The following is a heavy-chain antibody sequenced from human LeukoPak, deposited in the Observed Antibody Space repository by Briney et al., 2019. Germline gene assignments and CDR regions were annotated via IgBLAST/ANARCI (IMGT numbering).Heavy chain of an antibody. Sequence: GGSLRLSCAASGFTFSSHAMSWVRQAPGTGLEWASAISGSGGSTYYADSVKGRFTISRDNSKNTLYLQMNSLRAEDTAVYYCAKDPRSSWYPRWFDPWGQGTLVTVSS. CDR1: GFTFSSHA. V-gene: IGHV3-23*01. D-gene: IGHD6-13*01. CDR3: AKDPRSSWYPRWFDP. J-gene: IGHJ5*02. CDR2: ISGSGGST.